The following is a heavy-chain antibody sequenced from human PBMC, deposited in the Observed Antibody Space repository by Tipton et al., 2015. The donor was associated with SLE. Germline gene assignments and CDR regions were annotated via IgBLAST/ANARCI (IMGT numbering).Heavy chain of an antibody. Sequence: TLSLTCTVSGVPIHSHYWRWIRQPPGKGLEWIGYIYYTGSTNYNPSLKSLVTISLDTSKKQYSLNLRFVTAADTAVSYCANTEYVFFNGDFGGQGKPVTVSS. V-gene: IGHV4-59*11. D-gene: IGHD2/OR15-2a*01. CDR1: GVPIHSHY. CDR3: ANTEYVFFNGDF. CDR2: IYYTGST. J-gene: IGHJ4*02.